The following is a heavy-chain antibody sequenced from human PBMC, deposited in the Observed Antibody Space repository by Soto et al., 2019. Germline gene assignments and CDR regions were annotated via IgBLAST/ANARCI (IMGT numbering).Heavy chain of an antibody. D-gene: IGHD1-26*01. CDR3: AKVRWELLNYFDY. CDR2: ISFDGINN. V-gene: IGHV3-30*18. J-gene: IGHJ4*02. CDR1: GFTFSSYG. Sequence: PGGSLRLSCAASGFTFSSYGMHWVRQAPGKGLEWVAVISFDGINNYYADSVKGLFTISRVNSKNTLYLQMNSLRAEDTAVYYCAKVRWELLNYFDYWGQGTLVTAPQ.